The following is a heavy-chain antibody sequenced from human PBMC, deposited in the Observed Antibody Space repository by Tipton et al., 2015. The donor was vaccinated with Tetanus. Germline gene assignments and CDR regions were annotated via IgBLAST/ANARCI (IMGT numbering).Heavy chain of an antibody. V-gene: IGHV3-30*03. Sequence: SLRLSCAASGFTFSNSGMHWVRQAPGKGLEWVAIISYDGNYQSYAESVKGRFTISRGNSKSTLFLQMNGLRAEDTAVYYCIYTFSWSAFDYWGQGSLVTVSS. CDR2: ISYDGNYQ. CDR1: GFTFSNSG. J-gene: IGHJ4*02. CDR3: IYTFSWSAFDY. D-gene: IGHD6-13*01.